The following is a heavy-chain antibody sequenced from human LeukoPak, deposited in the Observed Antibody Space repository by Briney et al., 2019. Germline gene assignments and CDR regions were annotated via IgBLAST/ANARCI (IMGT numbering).Heavy chain of an antibody. CDR3: ARDGYTYGSFDY. Sequence: PSETLSLTCSVSGGSISSSSYFWGWIRQPPGKGLEWIGSIYYSGSTYSNPSLKSRVTISVDTSKSQFSLKLSSVTAADTAVYYCARDGYTYGSFDYWGQGTLATVPS. V-gene: IGHV4-39*01. J-gene: IGHJ4*02. CDR2: IYYSGST. D-gene: IGHD5-18*01. CDR1: GGSISSSSYF.